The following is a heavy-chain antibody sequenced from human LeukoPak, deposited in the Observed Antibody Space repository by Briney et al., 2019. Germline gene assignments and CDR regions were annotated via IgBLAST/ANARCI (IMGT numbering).Heavy chain of an antibody. CDR1: GFPLSSYS. CDR3: VRVKGSYFDY. D-gene: IGHD2-15*01. Sequence: PGGSLRLSCAASGFPLSSYSINWVRQAPGKGLEWVSYISSSRSAIYYVDSVKGRFTVSRDNAKNSLFLQMNSPRAEDTAVYYCVRVKGSYFDYWGQGALVTVSS. J-gene: IGHJ4*02. CDR2: ISSSRSAI. V-gene: IGHV3-48*01.